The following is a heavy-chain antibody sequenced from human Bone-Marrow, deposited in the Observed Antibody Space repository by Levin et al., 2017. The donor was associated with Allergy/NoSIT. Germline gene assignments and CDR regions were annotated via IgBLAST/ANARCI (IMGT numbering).Heavy chain of an antibody. CDR3: ARINQASGFKNWFDP. J-gene: IGHJ5*02. V-gene: IGHV4-4*02. D-gene: IGHD6-25*01. CDR1: GVSIDTYHW. CDR2: INQRGTA. Sequence: SETLSLTCDVSGVSIDTYHWWTWVRQPPGKGLQWIGEINQRGTATYNSSLRSRVLMSVDKSTNQFSLMVNSVTAADTAVYYCARINQASGFKNWFDPWGPGILVAVS.